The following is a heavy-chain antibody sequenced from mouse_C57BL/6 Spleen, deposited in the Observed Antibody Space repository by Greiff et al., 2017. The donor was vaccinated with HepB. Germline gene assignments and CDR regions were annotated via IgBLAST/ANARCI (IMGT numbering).Heavy chain of an antibody. CDR1: GYTFTDYY. J-gene: IGHJ2*01. V-gene: IGHV1-19*01. D-gene: IGHD1-1*01. CDR3: ARLTTTVVAGENFDY. CDR2: INPYNGGT. Sequence: EVQLQQSGPVLVKPGASVKMSCKASGYTFTDYYMNWVKQSHGKSLEWIGVINPYNGGTSYNQKFKGKATLTVDKSSSTAYMELNSLTSEDSAVYYCARLTTTVVAGENFDYWGQGTTLTVSS.